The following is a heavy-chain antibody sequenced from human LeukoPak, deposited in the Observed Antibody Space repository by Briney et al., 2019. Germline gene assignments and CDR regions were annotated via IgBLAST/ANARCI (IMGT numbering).Heavy chain of an antibody. D-gene: IGHD6-19*01. CDR3: AKDIGGSSGWYFDY. Sequence: GGSLRLSCAASGFTFDDYAMHWVRQAPGKGLEWVSGISWNSGSIGYADSVKGRFTISRDNAKNSLYLQMSSLRAEDTALYYCAKDIGGSSGWYFDYWGQGTLVTVSS. CDR2: ISWNSGSI. CDR1: GFTFDDYA. J-gene: IGHJ4*02. V-gene: IGHV3-9*01.